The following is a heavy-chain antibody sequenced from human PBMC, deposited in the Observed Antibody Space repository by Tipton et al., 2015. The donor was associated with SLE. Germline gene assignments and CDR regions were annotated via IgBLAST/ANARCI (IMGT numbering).Heavy chain of an antibody. J-gene: IGHJ4*02. V-gene: IGHV4-59*12. CDR1: GGSISSYY. CDR3: ARAAPGDYFDY. D-gene: IGHD1-26*01. Sequence: TLSLTCTVSGGSISSYYWSWIRQSPGKGLEWIGSIYHSGSTYYNPSLKSRVTISVDTSKNQFSLKLSSVTAADTAVYYCARAAPGDYFDYWGQGTLVTVSS. CDR2: IYHSGST.